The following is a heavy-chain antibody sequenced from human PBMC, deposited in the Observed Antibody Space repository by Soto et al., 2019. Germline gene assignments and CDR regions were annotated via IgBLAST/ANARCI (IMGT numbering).Heavy chain of an antibody. Sequence: LRLSCAASGFTFSDYYMIWIRQAPGKGLEWVSYISSSSSYTNYADSVKGRFTISRDNAKNSLYLQMNSLRAEDTAVYYCATVAGKTGPFDYWGQGTLVTVSS. CDR3: ATVAGKTGPFDY. V-gene: IGHV3-11*06. D-gene: IGHD6-19*01. CDR2: ISSSSSYT. J-gene: IGHJ4*02. CDR1: GFTFSDYY.